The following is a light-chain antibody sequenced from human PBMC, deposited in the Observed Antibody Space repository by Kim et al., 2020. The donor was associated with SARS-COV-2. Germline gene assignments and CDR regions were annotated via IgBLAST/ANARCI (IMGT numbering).Light chain of an antibody. CDR2: EAT. CDR3: QQYHDVPFT. CDR1: QDIDNS. J-gene: IGKJ4*01. V-gene: IGKV1-33*01. Sequence: DIQMTQSPSSLSASVGDRVTLACLASQDIDNSLNWYQQKPGEPPRLLIFEATHLETGVPRRFTGSTSVTDFTLTITNLQPDDIATYYCQQYHDVPFTFGGGTKLEI.